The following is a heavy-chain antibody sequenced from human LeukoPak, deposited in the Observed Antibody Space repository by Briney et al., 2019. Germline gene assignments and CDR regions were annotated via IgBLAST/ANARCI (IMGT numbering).Heavy chain of an antibody. CDR2: INPNSGGT. D-gene: IGHD3-10*01. CDR3: ARFYMVRGVNHDY. J-gene: IGHJ4*02. V-gene: IGHV1-2*02. CDR1: GYTFTDYY. Sequence: ASVKVSCKASGYTFTDYYLHWVRQAPGQGPEWMGWINPNSGGTKYAQKFQGRVTMTRDTSISTAYMELSSLRSDDTAVYYCARFYMVRGVNHDYWGQGTLVTVSS.